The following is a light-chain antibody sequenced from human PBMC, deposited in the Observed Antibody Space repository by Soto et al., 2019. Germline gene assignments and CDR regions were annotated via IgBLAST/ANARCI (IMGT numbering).Light chain of an antibody. J-gene: IGKJ1*01. CDR3: QQYNSYPWT. V-gene: IGKV1-5*03. Sequence: DIQMTQSPSTLSASVGDRVTITCRASQSISSWLAWYQQKPGKAPKLLIYKASSLESGVPSRFSGSGSGTEFTHTISSLQPDDFATYYCQQYNSYPWTFGQGTKVEI. CDR1: QSISSW. CDR2: KAS.